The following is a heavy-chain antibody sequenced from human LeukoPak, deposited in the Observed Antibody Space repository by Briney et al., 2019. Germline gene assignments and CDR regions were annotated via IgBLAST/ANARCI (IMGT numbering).Heavy chain of an antibody. V-gene: IGHV3-66*02. CDR2: ICSGGST. D-gene: IGHD3-9*01. CDR3: PRAERYDILTGYYRDY. J-gene: IGHJ4*02. CDR1: GFTVSSNY. Sequence: GGSLRLSCAASGFTVSSNYMSWVRQAPGKGLEWVSVICSGGSTYYADSVKGRFTISRDYSKNTLYLQMNSLRAEDTAVYYCPRAERYDILTGYYRDYRGQGTLVTVSS.